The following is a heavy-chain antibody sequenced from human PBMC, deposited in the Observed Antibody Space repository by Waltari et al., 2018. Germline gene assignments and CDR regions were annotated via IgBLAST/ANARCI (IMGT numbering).Heavy chain of an antibody. J-gene: IGHJ4*02. V-gene: IGHV1-8*01. CDR2: MNPNSGNT. CDR3: ARGRGIYGVGATDY. Sequence: QVQLVQSGAEVKKPGAAVKVSCTASGYTFTSYDIHWVRKATGQGLEWMGWMNPNSGNTGYAQKFQGRVTMTRNTSISTAYMELSSLRSEDTAVYYCARGRGIYGVGATDYWGQGTLVTVSS. D-gene: IGHD1-26*01. CDR1: GYTFTSYD.